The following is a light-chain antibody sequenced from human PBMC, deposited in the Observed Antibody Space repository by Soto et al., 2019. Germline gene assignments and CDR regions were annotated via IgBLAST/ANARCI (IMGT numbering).Light chain of an antibody. V-gene: IGLV2-14*01. J-gene: IGLJ1*01. Sequence: QSLIAHPASVSGSPGQSITISCTGTSGDIGSYNRVSWYQQHPGKAPKLIIYEVTDRPSGVSNRFSGSKSGNTASLTISGLQAEDEAEYYCSSYTNINTRACVFGTGTKVTAL. CDR2: EVT. CDR1: SGDIGSYNR. CDR3: SSYTNINTRACV.